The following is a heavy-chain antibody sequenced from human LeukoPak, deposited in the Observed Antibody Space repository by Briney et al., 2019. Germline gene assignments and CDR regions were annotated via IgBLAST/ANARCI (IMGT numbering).Heavy chain of an antibody. D-gene: IGHD1-1*01. CDR2: ISAYNGNT. J-gene: IGHJ6*02. Sequence: ASVKVSCKPSGYTFTGYYIHWVRQAPGQGLEWMGWISAYNGNTNYAQKLQGRVTMTTDTSTSTAYMELRSLRSDDTAVYYCARHIPQNWNLLYYYGMDVWGQGTTVTVSS. CDR3: ARHIPQNWNLLYYYGMDV. V-gene: IGHV1-18*04. CDR1: GYTFTGYY.